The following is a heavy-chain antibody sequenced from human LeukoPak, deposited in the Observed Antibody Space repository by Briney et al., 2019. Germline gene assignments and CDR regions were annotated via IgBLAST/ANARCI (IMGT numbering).Heavy chain of an antibody. CDR1: GFTFSSYS. CDR3: ARDRWYGDYWGTVDV. J-gene: IGHJ6*04. CDR2: ISSSSSYI. V-gene: IGHV3-21*01. Sequence: GGSLTLSCAASGFTFSSYSMNWVRQAPGKGLEWVSSISSSSSYIYYADSVKGRFPISRDNDKNSLYLQMNSLRGEDTAVYYCARDRWYGDYWGTVDVWGKGTTVTVSS. D-gene: IGHD4-17*01.